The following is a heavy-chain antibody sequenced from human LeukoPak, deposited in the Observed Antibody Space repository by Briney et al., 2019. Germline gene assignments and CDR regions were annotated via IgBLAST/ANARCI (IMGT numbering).Heavy chain of an antibody. J-gene: IGHJ6*02. CDR1: GFTVSNKY. V-gene: IGHV3-53*01. CDR3: AKERIQAVAGSTIYYYYGMDV. D-gene: IGHD6-19*01. Sequence: GGSLRLSCAASGFTVSNKYMSWVRQAPGKGLEWVSVIYSGGSTYYPDSVKGRFTISRDTSKNTLYLQMNSLRAEDTAVYYCAKERIQAVAGSTIYYYYGMDVWGQGTTVTVSS. CDR2: IYSGGST.